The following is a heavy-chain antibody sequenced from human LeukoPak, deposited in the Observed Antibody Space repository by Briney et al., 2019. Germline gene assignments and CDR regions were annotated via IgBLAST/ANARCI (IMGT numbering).Heavy chain of an antibody. V-gene: IGHV1-69*04. CDR2: IIPILGIA. D-gene: IGHD5-18*01. J-gene: IGHJ4*02. CDR1: GGTFSSYA. Sequence: SVKVSCKASGGTFSSYAISWVRQAPGQGLEWMGRIIPILGIASYAQKFQGRVTITADKSTSTAYMELSSLRSEDTAVYYCARSDLGLWSIFDYWGQGTLVTVSS. CDR3: ARSDLGLWSIFDY.